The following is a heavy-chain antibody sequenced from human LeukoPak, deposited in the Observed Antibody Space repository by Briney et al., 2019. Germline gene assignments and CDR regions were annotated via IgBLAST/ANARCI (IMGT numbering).Heavy chain of an antibody. CDR3: VYRPN. D-gene: IGHD2-2*02. V-gene: IGHV3-30*04. J-gene: IGHJ4*02. Sequence: HPGGSLRLSCAAPGFTFSSYAMHWVRQAPGKGLEWVAVISYDGSNKYYADSVKGRFTISRDNSKNTLYLQMNSLRAEDTAVYYCVYRPNWGQGTLVTVSS. CDR1: GFTFSSYA. CDR2: ISYDGSNK.